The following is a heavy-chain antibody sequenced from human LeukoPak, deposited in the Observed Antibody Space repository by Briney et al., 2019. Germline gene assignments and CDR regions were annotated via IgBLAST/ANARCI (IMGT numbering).Heavy chain of an antibody. Sequence: GGSVKVPCKASGYTFTSYGISWVRQAPGQGLEWMGWISSGGNTNYAPKFQDRATMTTDTSTSTAYMELRSLRFDDTAVYYCARDFAWGSGGAPIDDNWLDPWGQGTLVTVSS. V-gene: IGHV1-18*01. D-gene: IGHD7-27*01. CDR1: GYTFTSYG. CDR3: ARDFAWGSGGAPIDDNWLDP. J-gene: IGHJ5*02. CDR2: ISSGGNT.